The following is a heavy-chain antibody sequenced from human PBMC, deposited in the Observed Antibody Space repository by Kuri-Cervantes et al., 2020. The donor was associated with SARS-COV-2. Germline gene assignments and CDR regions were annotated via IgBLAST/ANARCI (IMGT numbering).Heavy chain of an antibody. V-gene: IGHV4-38-2*02. CDR3: ARFTEYSSSLLDY. J-gene: IGHJ4*02. CDR1: DDSISTNYY. D-gene: IGHD6-6*01. CDR2: IHHSGNT. Sequence: SETLSLTCTVSDDSISTNYYWGWIRQPPGKGLEWIGIIHHSGNTHYNPSLKSRVTISVDTPKNQFSLKLSSVTAADTAVYYCARFTEYSSSLLDYWGQGTLVTVSS.